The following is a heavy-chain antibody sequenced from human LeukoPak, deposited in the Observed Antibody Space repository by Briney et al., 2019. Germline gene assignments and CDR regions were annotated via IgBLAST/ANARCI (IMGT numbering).Heavy chain of an antibody. CDR1: GFTFSSYG. Sequence: GGSLRLSSAASGFTFSSYGMHWVRQAPGKGLEWVAFIRYDGSNKYYADSVKGRFTISGDNSKNTLYLQMNSLRAEDTAVYYCAKNKQYYFDYWGQGTLVTVSS. CDR3: AKNKQYYFDY. V-gene: IGHV3-30*02. J-gene: IGHJ4*02. CDR2: IRYDGSNK. D-gene: IGHD2/OR15-2a*01.